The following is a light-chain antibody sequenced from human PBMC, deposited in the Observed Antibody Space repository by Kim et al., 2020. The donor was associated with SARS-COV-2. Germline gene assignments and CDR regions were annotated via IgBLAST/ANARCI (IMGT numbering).Light chain of an antibody. CDR1: SSDIGSGYD. Sequence: GPRVTTSRTRSSSDIGSGYDVHWYQHLPGTAPRLLIYGNTNRPSGVPDRFSASRYGTSASLTITGLQPEDEADYYCQSCDRSLSAVFGGGTQLTVL. J-gene: IGLJ2*01. CDR2: GNT. CDR3: QSCDRSLSAV. V-gene: IGLV1-40*01.